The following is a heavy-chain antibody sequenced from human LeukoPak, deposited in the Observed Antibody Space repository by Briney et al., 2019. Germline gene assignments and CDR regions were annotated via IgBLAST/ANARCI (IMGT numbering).Heavy chain of an antibody. CDR2: IYHSGST. D-gene: IGHD2-2*01. CDR1: GYSISSGYY. V-gene: IGHV4-38-2*01. Sequence: SETLSLTCAVSGYSISSGYYWGWIRQPPGKGLEWIGAIYHSGSTYYNPSLKSRVTISADTSKNQFSRKLSSVTAADTAVYYCTRQGGIVVVPAALNWFDAWGQGTLVTVSS. J-gene: IGHJ5*02. CDR3: TRQGGIVVVPAALNWFDA.